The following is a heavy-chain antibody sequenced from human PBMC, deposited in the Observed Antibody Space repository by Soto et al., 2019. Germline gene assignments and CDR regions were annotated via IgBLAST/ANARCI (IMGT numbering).Heavy chain of an antibody. CDR2: ISGSGGST. CDR3: ATHCSGGSCYSGDYYYMDV. J-gene: IGHJ6*03. CDR1: GFTFSSYA. D-gene: IGHD2-15*01. Sequence: GGSLRLSCAASGFTFSSYAMSWVRQAPGKGLEWVSAISGSGGSTYYADSVKGRFTISRDNSKNTLYLQMNSLRAEDTAVYYCATHCSGGSCYSGDYYYMDVWGKGTTVTVSS. V-gene: IGHV3-23*01.